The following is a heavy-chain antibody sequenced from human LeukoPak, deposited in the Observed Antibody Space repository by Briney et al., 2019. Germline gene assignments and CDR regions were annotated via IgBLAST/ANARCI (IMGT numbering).Heavy chain of an antibody. CDR3: ARDIYTLDVSSCLDY. CDR2: ISAYNGNT. J-gene: IGHJ4*01. D-gene: IGHD2-2*02. V-gene: IGHV1-18*01. Sequence: GASVKVSCKASGYTFTSYGISWVRQAPGQGLEWMGWISAYNGNTNYAQKLQGRVTMTTDTSTSTAYMELRSLRSDDTALYYCARDIYTLDVSSCLDYWGQGTLVTVSS. CDR1: GYTFTSYG.